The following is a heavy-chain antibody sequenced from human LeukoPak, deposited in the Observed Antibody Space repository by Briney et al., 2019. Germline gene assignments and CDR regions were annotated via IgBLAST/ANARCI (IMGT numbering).Heavy chain of an antibody. D-gene: IGHD6-13*01. CDR2: INTNTGNP. CDR3: AREVATITVAAAGGIDY. J-gene: IGHJ4*02. Sequence: ASVKVSCKASGYTFTSYGLNWVRQAPGQGLEWMGWINTNTGNPTYAQGFTGRFVFSLDTSVSTAYLQISSLKADDTAVYYCAREVATITVAAAGGIDYWGQGTLVTVSS. V-gene: IGHV7-4-1*02. CDR1: GYTFTSYG.